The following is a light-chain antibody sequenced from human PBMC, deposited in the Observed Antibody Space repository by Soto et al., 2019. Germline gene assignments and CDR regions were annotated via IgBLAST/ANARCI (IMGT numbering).Light chain of an antibody. Sequence: DIQMTQSPSSLSASVGDRVTITCRASRDISNYLNWYQQKPGKAPNLLIYDVSNLAAGVPSRFSGSGYGTDFILTISSLQPEDLGTYYCQQHDSRPLTFGGGTKVEI. CDR2: DVS. J-gene: IGKJ4*01. CDR3: QQHDSRPLT. CDR1: RDISNY. V-gene: IGKV1-33*01.